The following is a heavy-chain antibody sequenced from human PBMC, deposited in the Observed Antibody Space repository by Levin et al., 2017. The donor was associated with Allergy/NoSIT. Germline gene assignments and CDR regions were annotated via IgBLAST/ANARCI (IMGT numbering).Heavy chain of an antibody. V-gene: IGHV4-34*01. CDR3: ARGDYYDSSGYLEYYYGMDV. Sequence: MSSETLSLTCAVYGGSFSGYYWSWIRQPPGKGLEWIGEINHSGSTNYNPSLKSRVTISVDTSKNQFSLKLSSVTAADTAVYYCARGDYYDSSGYLEYYYGMDVWGQGTTVTVSS. CDR2: INHSGST. CDR1: GGSFSGYY. J-gene: IGHJ6*02. D-gene: IGHD3-22*01.